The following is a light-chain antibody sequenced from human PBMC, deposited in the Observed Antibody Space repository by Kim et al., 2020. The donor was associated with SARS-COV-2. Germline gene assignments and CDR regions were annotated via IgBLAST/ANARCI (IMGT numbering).Light chain of an antibody. CDR1: QSVSSNY. V-gene: IGKV3-20*01. CDR2: DVS. J-gene: IGKJ2*01. CDR3: QQYGRSPGT. Sequence: LSPGERATLSCRASQSVSSNYLAWYQQRPGQAPRLVMYDVSTRATGTPDRFSGSGSGTDFTLTINRLEPGDFAVYFCQQYGRSPGTFGQGTKLEI.